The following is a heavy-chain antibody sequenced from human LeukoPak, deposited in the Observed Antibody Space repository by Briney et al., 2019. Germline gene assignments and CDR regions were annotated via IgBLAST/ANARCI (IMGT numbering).Heavy chain of an antibody. J-gene: IGHJ4*02. Sequence: GGSLRLSCAASGFTFSSYGMHWVRQAPGKGLEWVAFIRYDGSNKYYADSVKGRFILSRDNYKNTLSLQLNSLRAEDTAVYYCVGEGRDNVWGNDFDYWGQGTLVTVSS. CDR1: GFTFSSYG. CDR2: IRYDGSNK. V-gene: IGHV3-30*02. D-gene: IGHD3-16*01. CDR3: VGEGRDNVWGNDFDY.